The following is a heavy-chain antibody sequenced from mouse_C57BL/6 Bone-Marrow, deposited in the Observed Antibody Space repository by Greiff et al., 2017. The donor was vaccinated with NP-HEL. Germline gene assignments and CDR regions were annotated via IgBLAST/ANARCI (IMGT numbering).Heavy chain of an antibody. V-gene: IGHV14-3*01. CDR3: ARGGLYGNYPYYFDY. Sequence: VQLKESVAELVRPGASVKLSCTASGFNIKNTYMHWVKQRPEQGLEWIGRIDPANGNTKYAPKFQGKATITADTSSNTAYLQLSSLTSEDTAIYYCARGGLYGNYPYYFDYWGQGTTLTVSS. CDR1: GFNIKNTY. D-gene: IGHD2-1*01. CDR2: IDPANGNT. J-gene: IGHJ2*01.